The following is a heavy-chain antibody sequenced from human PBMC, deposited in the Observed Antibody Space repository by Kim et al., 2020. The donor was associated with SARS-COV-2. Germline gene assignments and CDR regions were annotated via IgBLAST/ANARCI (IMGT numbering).Heavy chain of an antibody. CDR3: ARDRVGIAAAGTSCWIDP. V-gene: IGHV4-59*01. CDR2: IYYSGST. Sequence: SETLSLTCTVSGGSISSYYWSWIRQPPGKGLEWIGYIYYSGSTNYNPSLKSRVTISVDTSKNQFSLKLSSVTAAATAGYYCARDRVGIAAAGTSCWIDPWGQGTLVTVSS. J-gene: IGHJ5*02. CDR1: GGSISSYY. D-gene: IGHD6-13*01.